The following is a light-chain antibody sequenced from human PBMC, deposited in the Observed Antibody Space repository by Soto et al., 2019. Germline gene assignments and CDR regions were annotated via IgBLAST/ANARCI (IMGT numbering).Light chain of an antibody. Sequence: QSVLTQPASVSGSPGQSITISCTGTSSDVGAYNYVSWYQQHPDKAPKLLLYEVSNRPSGVSNRFSGSKSGNTASLTISGLQAEDEADYYCSSSTTSGAFVIFGGGTKLTVL. CDR3: SSSTTSGAFVI. V-gene: IGLV2-14*01. CDR2: EVS. J-gene: IGLJ2*01. CDR1: SSDVGAYNY.